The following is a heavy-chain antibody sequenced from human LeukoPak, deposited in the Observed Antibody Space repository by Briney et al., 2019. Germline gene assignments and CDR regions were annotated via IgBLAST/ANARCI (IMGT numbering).Heavy chain of an antibody. CDR1: GGTFSSYA. V-gene: IGHV1-69*13. Sequence: ASVKVSCKASGGTFSSYAISWVRQAPGQGLEWMGGIIPIFGTANYAQKFQGRVTITADESTSTDYMELSSLRSEDTAVYYCASITMVRGLTYYYYYGMDVWGQGTTVTVSS. J-gene: IGHJ6*02. D-gene: IGHD3-10*01. CDR2: IIPIFGTA. CDR3: ASITMVRGLTYYYYYGMDV.